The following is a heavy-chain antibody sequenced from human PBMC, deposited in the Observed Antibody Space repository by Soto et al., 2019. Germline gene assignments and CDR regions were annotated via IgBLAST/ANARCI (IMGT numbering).Heavy chain of an antibody. J-gene: IGHJ4*02. D-gene: IGHD2-2*01. V-gene: IGHV1-18*01. CDR3: AREYCSSTSCYGVDY. CDR2: ISTYNGNT. CDR1: GYTFTDLG. Sequence: ASVTVSCQASGYTFTDLGISWVRQAPGQGLEWMAWISTYNGNTNYAQKFQGRVTMTTDTSTSTAYMELRGLRSDDTAVYYCAREYCSSTSCYGVDYWGQGTLVTSPQ.